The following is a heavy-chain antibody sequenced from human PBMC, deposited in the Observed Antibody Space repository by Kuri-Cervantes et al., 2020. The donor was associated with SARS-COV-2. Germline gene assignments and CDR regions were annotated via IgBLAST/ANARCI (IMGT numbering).Heavy chain of an antibody. Sequence: GGPLRHPCAPSGFTFRSYSMNWVRQAPGKGLEWVSSISSSSSYLYYADSVKGRFTISRDNAKNSLYLQMNSLRAEDTAVYYCARPAETGTRFDYWGQGTLVTVSS. V-gene: IGHV3-21*01. CDR3: ARPAETGTRFDY. CDR2: ISSSSSYL. D-gene: IGHD1-1*01. CDR1: GFTFRSYS. J-gene: IGHJ4*02.